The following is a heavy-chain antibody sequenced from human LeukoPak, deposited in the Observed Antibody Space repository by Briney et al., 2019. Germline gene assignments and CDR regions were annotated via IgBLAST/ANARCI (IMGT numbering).Heavy chain of an antibody. V-gene: IGHV5-51*01. CDR3: ARLGGYGSGSMGYYYYGVDV. D-gene: IGHD3-10*01. Sequence: GESLKISCKGSGYSFTSYWIGWVRPMPGKGLEWVGIIYPGDSDTRYSLSFQGQVTISADKSISTAYLQWSSLKASDTAMYYCARLGGYGSGSMGYYYYGVDVWGKGTTVTVSS. CDR1: GYSFTSYW. CDR2: IYPGDSDT. J-gene: IGHJ6*04.